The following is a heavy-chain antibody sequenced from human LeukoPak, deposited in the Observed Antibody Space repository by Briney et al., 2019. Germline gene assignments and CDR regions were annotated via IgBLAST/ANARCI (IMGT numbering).Heavy chain of an antibody. CDR1: GGSISSGGYY. J-gene: IGHJ3*02. CDR3: ARAQGVDHDAFDI. V-gene: IGHV4-30-2*01. Sequence: PSETLSLTCTVSGGSISSGGYYWSWIRQPPGKGLEWIGYIYHSGSTYYNPSLKSRVTISVDRSTNQFSLKLSSVTAADTAVYYCARAQGVDHDAFDIWGQGTMVTVSS. D-gene: IGHD5-12*01. CDR2: IYHSGST.